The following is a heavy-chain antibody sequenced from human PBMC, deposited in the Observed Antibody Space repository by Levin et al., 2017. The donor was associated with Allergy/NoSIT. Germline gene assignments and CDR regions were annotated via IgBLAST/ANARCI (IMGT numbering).Heavy chain of an antibody. CDR2: ISNDGRYK. Sequence: GGSLRLSCAAFGFTFSTYAMHWVRQAPGKGLEWVAVISNDGRYKYYADSVRGRFTISRDNSRNTLYLQMNSLRAEDTALYYCARGQYSDYAWGVDPWGQGTLVTVSS. V-gene: IGHV3-30*04. J-gene: IGHJ5*02. CDR3: ARGQYSDYAWGVDP. D-gene: IGHD5-12*01. CDR1: GFTFSTYA.